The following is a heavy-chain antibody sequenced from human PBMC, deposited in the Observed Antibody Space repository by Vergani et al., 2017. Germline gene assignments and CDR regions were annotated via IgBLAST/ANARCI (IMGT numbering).Heavy chain of an antibody. J-gene: IGHJ2*01. CDR3: ARIAVAGLTHWYFDL. Sequence: QVQLQESGPGLVKPSETLSLTCTVSGGSISSYYWSWIRQPAGKGLEWIGRIYTSGSTNYNPSLKSRVTMSVDTAKNQFSLKLSSVTAADTAVDYCARIAVAGLTHWYFDLWGRGTLVTVSS. CDR1: GGSISSYY. CDR2: IYTSGST. D-gene: IGHD6-19*01. V-gene: IGHV4-4*07.